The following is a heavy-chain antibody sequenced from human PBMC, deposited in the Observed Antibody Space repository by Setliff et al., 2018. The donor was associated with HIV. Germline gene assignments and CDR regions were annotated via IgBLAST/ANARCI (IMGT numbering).Heavy chain of an antibody. CDR2: INSATGGT. V-gene: IGHV1-2*04. CDR1: GYTFPDNY. CDR3: ARDYLHVFDI. Sequence: GASVKVSCKASGYTFPDNYIHWVRQAPGQGLEWMAWINSATGGTIYAQNFQGWVTVTRHTSINTVYMELSSLKSDDTAVYYCARDYLHVFDIWGQGTMVTVSS. J-gene: IGHJ3*02.